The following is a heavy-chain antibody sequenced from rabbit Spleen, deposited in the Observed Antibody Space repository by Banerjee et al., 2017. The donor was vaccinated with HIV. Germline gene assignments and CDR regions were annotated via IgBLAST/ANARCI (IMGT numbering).Heavy chain of an antibody. V-gene: IGHV1S47*01. Sequence: QQQLVESGGGLVQPGGSLKLSCKASGIDFSRYGISWVRQAPGKGPEWIAYIYPGFGLKKYANSVKGRFTISSDNAQNTVFLQMTSLTASDTATYFCARGFPSSSGYYLNLWGPGTFVTVS. D-gene: IGHD1-1*01. J-gene: IGHJ4*01. CDR3: ARGFPSSSGYYLNL. CDR2: IYPGFGLK. CDR1: GIDFSRYG.